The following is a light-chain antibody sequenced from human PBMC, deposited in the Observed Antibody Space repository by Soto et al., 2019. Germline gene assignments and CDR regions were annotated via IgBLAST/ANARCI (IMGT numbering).Light chain of an antibody. Sequence: EIVLTQSPGTLSLSPGERATLSCRASQSVSNNYLAWYQQKPGQAPRLLIYGASNRATGIPDRFSGSGSGTHFTLTISRLEPEDFAVSYCQLYGRSNTFGLGTKLEIK. CDR2: GAS. J-gene: IGKJ2*01. V-gene: IGKV3-20*01. CDR3: QLYGRSNT. CDR1: QSVSNNY.